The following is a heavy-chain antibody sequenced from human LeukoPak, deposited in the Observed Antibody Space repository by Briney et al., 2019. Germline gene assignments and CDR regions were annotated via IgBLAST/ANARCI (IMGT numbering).Heavy chain of an antibody. Sequence: SETLSLTCAVYGGSFSGYYWSWIRQPPGKGLEWIGEINHSGSTNYNPSLKSRVTISVDTSKNQFSLKLSSVTAADTAVYYCARGSRTIWFGDLNWFVPWGQGALVTVSS. CDR1: GGSFSGYY. CDR3: ARGSRTIWFGDLNWFVP. D-gene: IGHD3-10*01. V-gene: IGHV4-34*01. J-gene: IGHJ5*02. CDR2: INHSGST.